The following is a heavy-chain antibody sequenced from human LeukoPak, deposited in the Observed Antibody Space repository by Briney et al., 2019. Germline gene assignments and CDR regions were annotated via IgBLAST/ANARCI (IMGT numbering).Heavy chain of an antibody. J-gene: IGHJ3*01. D-gene: IGHD1-26*01. V-gene: IGHV3-69-1*01. CDR2: ITSTTYQM. CDR1: GFTFSDHY. CDR3: ARERYSRKDNDALDL. Sequence: PGGSLSLSCAASGFTFSDHYMHWVRQAPGKGLERVSYITSTTYQMYYTDSVKGRFTLSRDNSKNSVYLQMNSLRAEDTAVYYCARERYSRKDNDALDLWGQGTMVTVSA.